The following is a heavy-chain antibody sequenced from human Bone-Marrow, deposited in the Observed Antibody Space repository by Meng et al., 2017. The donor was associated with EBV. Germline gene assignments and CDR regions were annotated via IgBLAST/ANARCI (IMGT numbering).Heavy chain of an antibody. CDR3: ARGRREVTTYY. CDR1: GYTLTSYA. J-gene: IGHJ4*02. D-gene: IGHD4-17*01. Sequence: QVQLVQSWAEVKKPGASVQVSCKASGYTLTSYAMHWVRQAPGQRLEWMGWINAGNGNTKYSQKFQGRVTITRDTSASTAYMELSSLRSEDTAVYYCARGRREVTTYYWGQGTLVTVSS. V-gene: IGHV1-3*01. CDR2: INAGNGNT.